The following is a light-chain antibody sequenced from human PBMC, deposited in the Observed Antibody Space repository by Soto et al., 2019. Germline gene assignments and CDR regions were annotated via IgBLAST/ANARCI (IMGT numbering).Light chain of an antibody. CDR2: GAS. Sequence: EIVMTQSPATLSVSPGDRATLSCRASQSVSSNLAWYQQKPGQAPRLIXYGASSRATGIPDRFIGSGSGTHLTLTISRLETEDFALYYCQQYGSSPRISFGQGTRLEIK. V-gene: IGKV3-20*01. CDR3: QQYGSSPRIS. J-gene: IGKJ5*01. CDR1: QSVSSN.